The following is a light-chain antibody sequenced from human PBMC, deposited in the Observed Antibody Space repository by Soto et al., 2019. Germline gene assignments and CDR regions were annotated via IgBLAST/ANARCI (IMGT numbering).Light chain of an antibody. CDR1: QSVSSN. J-gene: IGKJ1*01. CDR2: GAS. CDR3: QKYNNWPPV. Sequence: EIVMTQSPATLSVSPGERATLSCRASQSVSSNLAWYQQKPGQAPRLLIYGASTRATGIPARFSGSGSGTEFTLTISSLQSEDFAVYYCQKYNNWPPVFGQGTNVEIK. V-gene: IGKV3-15*01.